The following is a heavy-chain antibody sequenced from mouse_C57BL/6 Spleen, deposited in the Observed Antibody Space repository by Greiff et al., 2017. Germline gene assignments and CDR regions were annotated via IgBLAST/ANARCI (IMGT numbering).Heavy chain of an antibody. CDR3: ARSGDGYPYYFDY. Sequence: VQLQQPGAELVRPGTSVKLSCKASGYTFTSYWMHWVKQRPGQGLEWIGVIDPSDSYTNYNQKFKGKATLTVDTSSSTAYMQLSSLTSEDSAVYYCARSGDGYPYYFDYWGQGTTLTVSS. V-gene: IGHV1-59*01. CDR2: IDPSDSYT. CDR1: GYTFTSYW. J-gene: IGHJ2*01. D-gene: IGHD2-3*01.